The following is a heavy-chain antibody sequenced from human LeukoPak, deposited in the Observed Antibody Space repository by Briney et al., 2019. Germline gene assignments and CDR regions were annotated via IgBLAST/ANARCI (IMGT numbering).Heavy chain of an antibody. J-gene: IGHJ4*02. V-gene: IGHV1-69*04. D-gene: IGHD5-12*01. CDR3: ARDIVATNDGVDY. CDR1: GGTFSSYA. Sequence: RASVTVSCKASGGTFSSYAISWVRQAPGQGLEWMGRIIPILGIANYAQKFQGRFTITADKSTSTAYMELSSLRSEDTAVYYCARDIVATNDGVDYWGQGTLVTVSS. CDR2: IIPILGIA.